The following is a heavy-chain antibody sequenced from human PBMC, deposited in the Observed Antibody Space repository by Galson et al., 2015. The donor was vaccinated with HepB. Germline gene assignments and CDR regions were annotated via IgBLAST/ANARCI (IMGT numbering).Heavy chain of an antibody. CDR3: ARQRSGYYFDY. J-gene: IGHJ4*02. Sequence: LRLSCAASGFTFSNDAMRWVRQAPGKVLEWVAVISYAGSSQYYADSVKGRFTISRDNSKNTLYLQMNSLRAEDTAVYYCARQRSGYYFDYWGQGTLVTVSS. V-gene: IGHV3-30-3*01. CDR2: ISYAGSSQ. D-gene: IGHD6-25*01. CDR1: GFTFSNDA.